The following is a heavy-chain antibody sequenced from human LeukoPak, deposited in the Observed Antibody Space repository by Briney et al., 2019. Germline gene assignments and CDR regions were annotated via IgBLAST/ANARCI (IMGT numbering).Heavy chain of an antibody. CDR2: IYYSGST. V-gene: IGHV4-39*01. J-gene: IGHJ1*01. CDR1: GGSISSSSYY. CDR3: ATHYGGFQH. Sequence: SSETLSLTCTVSGGSISSSSYYWGWIRQPPGKGLEWIGSIYYSGSTYYNPSLRSRVTISVDTSKNRFSLKLSSVTAADTAVYYCATHYGGFQHWGQGTLVTVSS. D-gene: IGHD4-23*01.